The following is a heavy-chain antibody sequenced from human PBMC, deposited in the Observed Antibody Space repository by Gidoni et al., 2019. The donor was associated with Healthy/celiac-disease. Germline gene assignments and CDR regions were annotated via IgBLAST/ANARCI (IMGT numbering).Heavy chain of an antibody. CDR2: ISSSSSYI. CDR1: AFTFSSYS. V-gene: IGHV3-21*01. Sequence: EVQPVESAGGLVKPGGSLRLPCAASAFTFSSYSMNWVRQAPGKGLEWVSSISSSSSYIYYADSVKGRFTISRDNAKNSLYLQMNSLRAEDTAVDYCARAYGDGSPYYFDYWGQGTLVTVSS. J-gene: IGHJ4*02. CDR3: ARAYGDGSPYYFDY. D-gene: IGHD4-17*01.